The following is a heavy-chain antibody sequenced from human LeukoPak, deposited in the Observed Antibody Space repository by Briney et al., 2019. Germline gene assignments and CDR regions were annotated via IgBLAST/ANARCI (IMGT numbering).Heavy chain of an antibody. J-gene: IGHJ4*02. CDR3: AKVTEKQYLPFDS. CDR1: GDSVSSNSAA. V-gene: IGHV6-1*01. CDR2: TYYRSRWYN. D-gene: IGHD6-19*01. Sequence: SQTLSLTCAISGDSVSSNSAAWNWIRQSPSRGLEWLGRTYYRSRWYNEYALSVKSRITINPDTSKNQFSLQLNSVTPEDTAVYYCAKVTEKQYLPFDSWGQGTLVTVSS.